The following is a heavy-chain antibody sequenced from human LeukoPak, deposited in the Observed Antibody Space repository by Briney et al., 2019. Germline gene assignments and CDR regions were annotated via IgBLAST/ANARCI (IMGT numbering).Heavy chain of an antibody. J-gene: IGHJ3*02. Sequence: ASVKVSCKASGDTFSSHGIHWVRQAPGQGLEWMGTIIPIFGPAHYAQKFQGRVVITADESTSTAYMEVSSLRSEDTAMYYCARGQQAAMFFGSAFDIWGQGTRVTVSS. CDR2: IIPIFGPA. CDR3: ARGQQAAMFFGSAFDI. V-gene: IGHV1-69*13. CDR1: GDTFSSHG. D-gene: IGHD2-2*01.